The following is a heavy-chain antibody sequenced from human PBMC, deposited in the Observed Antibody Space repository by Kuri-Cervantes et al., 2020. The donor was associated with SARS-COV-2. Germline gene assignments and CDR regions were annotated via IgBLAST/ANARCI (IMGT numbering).Heavy chain of an antibody. J-gene: IGHJ3*02. CDR3: ARICSGGTLDAFDI. CDR1: GFTVSSNY. CDR2: IYSGGST. D-gene: IGHD2-15*01. V-gene: IGHV3-66*01. Sequence: GESPKTPCAASGFTVSSNYMSRVRQAPGKGLEWVAVIYSGGSTYYADSVKGRFTISRDNSKNTLYLQRNSLRAEDTAVYYCARICSGGTLDAFDIWGQGTMVTVSS.